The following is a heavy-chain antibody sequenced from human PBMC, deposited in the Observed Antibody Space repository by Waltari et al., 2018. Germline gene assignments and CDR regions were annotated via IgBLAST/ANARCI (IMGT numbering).Heavy chain of an antibody. CDR3: ARPSEVDTPYWSFDL. J-gene: IGHJ2*01. D-gene: IGHD5-18*01. V-gene: IGHV4-59*01. CDR1: GGSISSYY. CDR2: ISYSGST. Sequence: QVQLQESGPGLVKPSETLSLTCTVSGGSISSYYWSWIRQPPGKGLEWIGYISYSGSTDYNPSLKSRVTISVDTSKNQFSLKLSSVTAADTAMYYCARPSEVDTPYWSFDLWGRGTLVTVSS.